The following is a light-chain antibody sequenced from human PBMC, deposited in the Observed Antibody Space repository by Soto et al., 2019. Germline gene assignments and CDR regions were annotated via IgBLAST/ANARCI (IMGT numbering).Light chain of an antibody. CDR3: LQDYNFPWT. CDR2: AAS. CDR1: QGIRID. V-gene: IGKV1-6*01. Sequence: AIQMTQSPSSLSASVGDRVTITCRASQGIRIDLGWYQQKPGKAPKLLIYAASTLQTGVPSRFSGNGSGTDFTLTISSLQPEDFATYYCLQDYNFPWTFDQGTKVEIK. J-gene: IGKJ1*01.